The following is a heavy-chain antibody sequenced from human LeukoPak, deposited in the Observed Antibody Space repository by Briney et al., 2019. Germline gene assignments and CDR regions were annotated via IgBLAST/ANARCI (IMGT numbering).Heavy chain of an antibody. Sequence: SVKVSCKASGGTFSSYAISWVRQAPGQGLEWMGGIIPIFGTANCAQKFQGRVTITTDESTSTAYMELSSLRSEDTAVYYCARDPLPYYDSSGYRSYYYYMDAWGKGTTVTVSS. J-gene: IGHJ6*03. V-gene: IGHV1-69*05. D-gene: IGHD3-22*01. CDR3: ARDPLPYYDSSGYRSYYYYMDA. CDR2: IIPIFGTA. CDR1: GGTFSSYA.